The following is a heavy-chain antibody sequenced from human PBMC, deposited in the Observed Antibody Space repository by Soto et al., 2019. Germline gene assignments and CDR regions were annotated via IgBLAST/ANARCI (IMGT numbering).Heavy chain of an antibody. CDR3: AKDTKLLWGNDDY. D-gene: IGHD2-2*01. CDR1: GFTFSSYA. Sequence: GGSLRLSCAASGFTFSSYAMSWVRQAPGKGLEWVSAISGSGGSTYYADSVKGRFTISRDNSKNTLYLQMNSMRAEDTAVYYCAKDTKLLWGNDDYWGQGTLVTVSS. J-gene: IGHJ4*02. CDR2: ISGSGGST. V-gene: IGHV3-23*01.